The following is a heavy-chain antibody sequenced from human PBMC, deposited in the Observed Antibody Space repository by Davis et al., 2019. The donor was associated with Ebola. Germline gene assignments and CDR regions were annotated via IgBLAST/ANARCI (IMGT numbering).Heavy chain of an antibody. Sequence: ASVKVSCKVSGYTLTELSMHWVRQAPGKGLEWMGGFDPEDGETIYAQTFQGRVTMTEDTSTDTAYMELSSLRSEDTAVYYCATGAAAGTPNYYYYYYMDVWGKGTTVTVSS. D-gene: IGHD6-13*01. CDR3: ATGAAAGTPNYYYYYYMDV. J-gene: IGHJ6*03. CDR2: FDPEDGET. CDR1: GYTLTELS. V-gene: IGHV1-24*01.